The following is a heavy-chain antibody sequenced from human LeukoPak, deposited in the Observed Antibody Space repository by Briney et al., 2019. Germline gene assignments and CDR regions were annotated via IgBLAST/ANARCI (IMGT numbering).Heavy chain of an antibody. CDR1: GFTFSSYS. CDR2: ISSSSSYI. CDR3: ARDLIGGNRYCSSTSCYKD. Sequence: GGSLRLSCAASGFTFSSYSMNWVRQAPGKGLEWVSSISSSSSYIYYADSMKGRFTISRDNAKNSLYLLMNSLRAEDTAVYYCARDLIGGNRYCSSTSCYKDWGQGTLVTVSS. V-gene: IGHV3-21*01. J-gene: IGHJ4*02. D-gene: IGHD2-2*02.